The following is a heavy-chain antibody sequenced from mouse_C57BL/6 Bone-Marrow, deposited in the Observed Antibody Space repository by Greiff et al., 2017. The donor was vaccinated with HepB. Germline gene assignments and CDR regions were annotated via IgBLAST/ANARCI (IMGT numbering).Heavy chain of an antibody. CDR1: GFSLTSYG. Sequence: QVQLKQSGPGLVQPSQCLSITCTVSGFSLTSYGVHWVRQSPGKGLEWLGVIWSGGSTDYNAAFISRLSIIKDNYKSQVIFKMYRLQAYDTAIYYCARKTSHGSSYAMDYWGQGTSVTVSS. J-gene: IGHJ4*01. CDR2: IWSGGST. V-gene: IGHV2-2*01. D-gene: IGHD1-1*01. CDR3: ARKTSHGSSYAMDY.